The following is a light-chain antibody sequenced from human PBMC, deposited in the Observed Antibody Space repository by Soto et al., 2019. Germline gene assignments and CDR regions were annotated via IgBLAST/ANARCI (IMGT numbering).Light chain of an antibody. V-gene: IGKV3-20*01. Sequence: EIVLTQSPGTLSLSPGERATLSCRASQSVGSSYLAWYQQKPGQAPRLLIYGASNKATGIPDRFSGSGSGTDFTLTISRLDPEGFAVYYCQQYGRSSLTFGGGTKVEIK. CDR2: GAS. J-gene: IGKJ4*01. CDR3: QQYGRSSLT. CDR1: QSVGSSY.